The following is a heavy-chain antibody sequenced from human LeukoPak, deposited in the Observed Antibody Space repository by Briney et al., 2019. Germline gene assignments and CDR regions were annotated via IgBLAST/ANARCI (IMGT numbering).Heavy chain of an antibody. J-gene: IGHJ4*02. D-gene: IGHD3-22*01. CDR3: ARERVVPDSSFDY. Sequence: PSETLSLTCTVSGGSISSGGYYWSWIRQHPGKGLEWIGYIYYSGSTYYNPSLESRVTISVDTSKNQFSLKLSSVTAADTAVYYCARERVVPDSSFDYWGQGTLVTVSS. V-gene: IGHV4-31*03. CDR1: GGSISSGGYY. CDR2: IYYSGST.